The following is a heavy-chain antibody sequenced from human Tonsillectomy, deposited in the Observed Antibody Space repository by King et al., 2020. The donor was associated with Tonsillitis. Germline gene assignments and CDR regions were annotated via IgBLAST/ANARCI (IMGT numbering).Heavy chain of an antibody. CDR2: IAYDASYE. V-gene: IGHV3-30*18. D-gene: IGHD3-16*01. CDR1: GFTFGNYG. J-gene: IGHJ2*01. Sequence: VQLVESGGGVVQPGTSLRLSCAASGFTFGNYGMHWVRQAPGKGLEWVALIAYDASYENYGDSVKGRFTISRDNSKNTLYLEMKSLRVEDTAVYYCAKDGIGLSDWYVDLWGRGTLVTVSS. CDR3: AKDGIGLSDWYVDL.